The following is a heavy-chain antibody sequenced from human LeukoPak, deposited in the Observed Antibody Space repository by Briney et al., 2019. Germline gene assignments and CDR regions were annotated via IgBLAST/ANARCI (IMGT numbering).Heavy chain of an antibody. CDR3: AKTPLAVAPGDFFDN. D-gene: IGHD6-19*01. CDR1: GFIFSSYG. J-gene: IGHJ4*02. V-gene: IGHV3-30*02. Sequence: GGSLRLSCAASGFIFSSYGMHWVRQAPGKGLEWVAFIRFDGTNKYYADSVKGRFTISRDNSKNTLYLQMNSLRADDTAVYYCAKTPLAVAPGDFFDNWGQGTLVTVSS. CDR2: IRFDGTNK.